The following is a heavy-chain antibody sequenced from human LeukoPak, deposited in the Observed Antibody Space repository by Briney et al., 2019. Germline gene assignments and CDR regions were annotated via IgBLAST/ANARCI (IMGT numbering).Heavy chain of an antibody. D-gene: IGHD6-13*01. J-gene: IGHJ4*02. CDR3: ARAPGSSWPPSRDY. CDR1: GLTVSSNY. Sequence: GGSLRLSCAPSGLTVSSNYMSWVRHAPGKGLEWVSVIYSGGSTYYADSVKGRFTLSRDNSKNTLYPQMNSLRAEDTAVYYCARAPGSSWPPSRDYWGEGTLLSVSS. CDR2: IYSGGST. V-gene: IGHV3-53*01.